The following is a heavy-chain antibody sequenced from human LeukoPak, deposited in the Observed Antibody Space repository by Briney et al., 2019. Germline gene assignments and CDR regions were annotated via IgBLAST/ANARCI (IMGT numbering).Heavy chain of an antibody. D-gene: IGHD3-10*01. J-gene: IGHJ4*02. CDR1: GGSISSYY. CDR2: IYYSGST. CDR3: ARGYDSGSRPFDY. V-gene: IGHV4-59*01. Sequence: PSETLSLTCTVSGGSISSYYWSWIRQPPGKGLDWLGDIYYSGSTNYNPSLKSRVTISVDPSKNQFSLRLSSVTAADTAVYYCARGYDSGSRPFDYWGQGTLVTVSS.